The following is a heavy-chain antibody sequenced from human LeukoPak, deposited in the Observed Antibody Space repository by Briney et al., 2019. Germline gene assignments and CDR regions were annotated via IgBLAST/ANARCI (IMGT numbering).Heavy chain of an antibody. V-gene: IGHV3-33*01. CDR2: IWYDGSNK. CDR1: GFTFSSYG. D-gene: IGHD3-22*01. Sequence: PGRSLRLSCAASGFTFSSYGMHWVRQAPGKGLEWVAIIWYDGSNKYYADSVKGRFTISRDNSKNTLYLQMNSLRAEDTAVYYCARDADYYDSSGYPRYWGQGTLVTVSS. J-gene: IGHJ4*02. CDR3: ARDADYYDSSGYPRY.